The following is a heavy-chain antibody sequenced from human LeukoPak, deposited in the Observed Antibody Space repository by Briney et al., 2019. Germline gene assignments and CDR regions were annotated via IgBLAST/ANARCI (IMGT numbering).Heavy chain of an antibody. CDR1: GFTFSSYW. Sequence: GGSLRLSCAPPGFTFSSYWMSWVRQAPGKGLEWVANIKQDGSEKYYVDSVKGRLTISRDNAKNSLYLQMNSLRAEDTAVYYCAREGGYGSGTDEESWFDPWGQGTLVTVSS. J-gene: IGHJ5*02. CDR3: AREGGYGSGTDEESWFDP. V-gene: IGHV3-7*03. CDR2: IKQDGSEK. D-gene: IGHD3-10*01.